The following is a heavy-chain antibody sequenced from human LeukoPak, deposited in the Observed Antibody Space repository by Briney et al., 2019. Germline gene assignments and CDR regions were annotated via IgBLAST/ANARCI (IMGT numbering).Heavy chain of an antibody. CDR1: GFTFSSYS. CDR2: ISSSSSYI. Sequence: GGSLRLSCAASGFTFSSYSMNWVRQAPGKGLEWVSSISSSSSYIYYADSVKGRFTISRDNAKNSLYLQMNSLRAEDTAVYYCATHQPLLYARIAFDIWGQGTMVTVSS. V-gene: IGHV3-21*01. D-gene: IGHD2-2*02. J-gene: IGHJ3*02. CDR3: ATHQPLLYARIAFDI.